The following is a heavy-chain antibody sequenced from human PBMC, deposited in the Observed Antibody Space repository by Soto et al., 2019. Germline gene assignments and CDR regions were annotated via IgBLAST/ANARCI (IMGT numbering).Heavy chain of an antibody. CDR1: GGSISSGGYY. CDR2: IYYSGST. J-gene: IGHJ5*02. V-gene: IGHV4-31*03. D-gene: IGHD3-22*01. Sequence: QVQLQESGPGLVKPSQTLSLTCTVSGGSISSGGYYWSWIRQHPGKGLEWIGYIYYSGSTYYNPSLKSRVTISVDTSKTQFSLKLSSVTAADTAVYYCARGDLVMVSRLSWFDPWGQGTLVTVSS. CDR3: ARGDLVMVSRLSWFDP.